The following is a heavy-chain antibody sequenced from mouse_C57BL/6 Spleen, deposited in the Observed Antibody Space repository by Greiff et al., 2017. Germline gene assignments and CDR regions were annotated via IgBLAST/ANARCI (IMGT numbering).Heavy chain of an antibody. CDR2: IRSKSNNYAT. Sequence: EVHLVESGGGLVQPKGSLKLSCAASGFSFNTYAMNWVRQAPGKGLEWVARIRSKSNNYATYYADSVKDRFTISRDDSESMLYLQMNNLKTEDTAMYYCVRNPLDYYGSSSYAMDYWGQGTSVTVSS. V-gene: IGHV10-1*01. CDR3: VRNPLDYYGSSSYAMDY. J-gene: IGHJ4*01. CDR1: GFSFNTYA. D-gene: IGHD1-1*01.